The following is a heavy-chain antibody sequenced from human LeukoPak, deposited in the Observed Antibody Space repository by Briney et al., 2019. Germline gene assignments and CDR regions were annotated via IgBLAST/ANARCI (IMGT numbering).Heavy chain of an antibody. J-gene: IGHJ4*02. V-gene: IGHV4-34*01. CDR2: INHSGST. Sequence: SETLSLTCAVYGGSFSGYYWSWIRQPPGKGLEWIGEINHSGSTNYNPSLKSRVTISVDTSKNQFSLKLSSVTAADTAVYYCARDPASRNYGSGSYYRWGQGTLVTVSS. CDR3: ARDPASRNYGSGSYYR. CDR1: GGSFSGYY. D-gene: IGHD3-10*01.